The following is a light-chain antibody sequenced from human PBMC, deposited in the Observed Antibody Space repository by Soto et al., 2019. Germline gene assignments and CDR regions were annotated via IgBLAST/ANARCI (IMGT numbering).Light chain of an antibody. CDR2: SNN. CDR1: SSNIGSNT. J-gene: IGLJ1*01. V-gene: IGLV1-44*01. CDR3: AAWDDSLSGLYV. Sequence: QSALTQPPSASGTPGQRVTISCSGSSSNIGSNTVNWYQQLPGTAPKLLIYSNNQRPSGVPDRFSGSKSGTSASLAISGLQSEDEADYYCAAWDDSLSGLYVFGPGTKVTVL.